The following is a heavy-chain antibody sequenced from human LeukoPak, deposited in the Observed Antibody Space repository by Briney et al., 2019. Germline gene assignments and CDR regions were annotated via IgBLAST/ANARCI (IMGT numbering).Heavy chain of an antibody. CDR1: GGSFSGYY. Sequence: SETLSLTCAVYGGSFSGYYWSWIRQPPGKGLECIGELNHIGSTNYNPYLKSRVTISVDTSKNQFSLKLSSVTAADSAVYYCARVTLDSSGEGLDYWGQGTLVTVSP. D-gene: IGHD3-22*01. CDR3: ARVTLDSSGEGLDY. J-gene: IGHJ4*02. V-gene: IGHV4-34*01. CDR2: LNHIGST.